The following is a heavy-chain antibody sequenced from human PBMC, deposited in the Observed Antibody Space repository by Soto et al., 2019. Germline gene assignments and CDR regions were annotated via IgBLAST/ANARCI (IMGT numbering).Heavy chain of an antibody. CDR3: ATCGYSSGWYREYFDY. CDR1: GFTFSNYA. V-gene: IGHV3-23*01. Sequence: GGSLRLSCAASGFTFSNYAMSWVRQAPGKGLEWVSGISASGASTYYADSVKGRFTISRDNSKNTLYLQMNSLRAEDTGIYYCATCGYSSGWYREYFDYWGQGTLVTVSS. J-gene: IGHJ4*02. D-gene: IGHD6-19*01. CDR2: ISASGAST.